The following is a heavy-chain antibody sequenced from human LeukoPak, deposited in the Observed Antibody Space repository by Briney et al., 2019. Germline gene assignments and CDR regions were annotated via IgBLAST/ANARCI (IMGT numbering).Heavy chain of an antibody. D-gene: IGHD3-10*01. Sequence: GRSLRLSCEASGFTFSNFYMHWARQARGKGLEWVAVMSYDGRTEHHADSVKSRFTISRDNSKNTLYLQMNSLRIDDTAIYYCARDSYGMDLWGKGTTVTVSS. CDR1: GFTFSNFY. V-gene: IGHV3-30*04. J-gene: IGHJ6*03. CDR3: ARDSYGMDL. CDR2: MSYDGRTE.